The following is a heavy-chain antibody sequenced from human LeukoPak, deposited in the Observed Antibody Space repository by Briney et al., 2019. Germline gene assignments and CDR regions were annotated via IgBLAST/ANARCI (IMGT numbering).Heavy chain of an antibody. D-gene: IGHD1-1*01. V-gene: IGHV4-34*01. Sequence: SETLSLTCAVYGGSFSGYYWSWIRQPPGKGLEWIGEINHSGSTNYNPSLKSRVTISVDTSKNQFSLKLSSVTAADTAVYYCARHGTSGTNLNWFDPWGQGTLVTVSS. CDR3: ARHGTSGTNLNWFDP. J-gene: IGHJ5*02. CDR1: GGSFSGYY. CDR2: INHSGST.